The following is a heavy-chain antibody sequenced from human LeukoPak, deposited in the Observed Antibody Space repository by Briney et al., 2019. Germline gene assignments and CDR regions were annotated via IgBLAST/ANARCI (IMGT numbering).Heavy chain of an antibody. Sequence: GGSLRLSCAASGFTFSSYSMNWVRQAPGKGLEWVSSISSSSSYIYYADSVKRRFTISRDNAKNSLYLQMNSLRAEDTAVYYCARGGSGSYYFDYWGQGTLVTVSS. CDR1: GFTFSSYS. V-gene: IGHV3-21*01. CDR3: ARGGSGSYYFDY. J-gene: IGHJ4*02. D-gene: IGHD3-10*01. CDR2: ISSSSSYI.